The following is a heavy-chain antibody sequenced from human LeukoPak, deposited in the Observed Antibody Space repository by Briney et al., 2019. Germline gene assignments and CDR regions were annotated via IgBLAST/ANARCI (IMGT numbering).Heavy chain of an antibody. CDR1: GFAFSSYT. V-gene: IGHV3-23*01. Sequence: GGSLRLSCTASGFAFSSYTMSWVRQAPGKGLKWVSTITTGGPNTYYADSVKGRFTVSRDDSKNTLYPQMNSLRAEDTAVYYCAKDGGLWVSAHWGDSWGRGTLVTVSS. D-gene: IGHD7-27*01. CDR2: ITTGGPNT. CDR3: AKDGGLWVSAHWGDS. J-gene: IGHJ4*02.